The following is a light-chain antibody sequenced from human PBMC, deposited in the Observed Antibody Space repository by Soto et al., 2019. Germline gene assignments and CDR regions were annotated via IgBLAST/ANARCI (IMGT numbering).Light chain of an antibody. Sequence: ESVLTQSPGTLSLSPGERATLSCRASQSVTSSYLAWYQQKPGQAPRLLIYVASSRATSIPDRFSGSGCGTDFTLTINRLEAEDFAVYYCQQYGSSPTFGQGTKVEIK. J-gene: IGKJ1*01. V-gene: IGKV3-20*01. CDR3: QQYGSSPT. CDR1: QSVTSSY. CDR2: VAS.